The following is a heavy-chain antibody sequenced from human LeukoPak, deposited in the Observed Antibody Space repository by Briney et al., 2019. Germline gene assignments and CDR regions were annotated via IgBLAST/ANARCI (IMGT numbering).Heavy chain of an antibody. CDR2: ISSSSSTI. V-gene: IGHV3-48*01. D-gene: IGHD3-16*01. CDR1: GFTFSSYS. Sequence: PGGSLRLSCAASGFTFSSYSMNWVRQAPGKGLEWVSYISSSSSTIYYADSVKGRFTISRDNAKNSLYLQMNSLRAEDTAVYYCAKGGLGFVLDYWGQGTLVTVSS. J-gene: IGHJ4*02. CDR3: AKGGLGFVLDY.